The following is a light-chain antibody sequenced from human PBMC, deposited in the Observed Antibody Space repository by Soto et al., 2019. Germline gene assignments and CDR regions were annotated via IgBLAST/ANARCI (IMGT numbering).Light chain of an antibody. V-gene: IGKV1-5*03. Sequence: DLQMTQSPSTLSASVGDRVTITCRASQNIDRWLAWYQQKPGKAPNLLIYGASNLESGVPSRFSGSVSGTEFTLTISSLRPDDFATYYCQLYNSYPWTFGQGTKVEIK. CDR1: QNIDRW. CDR2: GAS. J-gene: IGKJ1*01. CDR3: QLYNSYPWT.